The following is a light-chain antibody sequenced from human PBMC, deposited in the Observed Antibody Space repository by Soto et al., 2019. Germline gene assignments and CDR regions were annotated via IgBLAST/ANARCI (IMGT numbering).Light chain of an antibody. CDR2: GAS. J-gene: IGKJ5*01. Sequence: IVLTQSPGILSLSPGERATLSCRASQSVSSSYLAWYQQKPGQAPRLLIYGASSRATGIPDRFSGSGSGTDFPLTISSLEPEDFAVYYCQQYGSSITFGQGTRLEIK. V-gene: IGKV3-20*01. CDR1: QSVSSSY. CDR3: QQYGSSIT.